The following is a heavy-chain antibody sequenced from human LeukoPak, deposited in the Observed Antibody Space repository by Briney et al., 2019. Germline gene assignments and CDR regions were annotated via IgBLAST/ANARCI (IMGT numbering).Heavy chain of an antibody. CDR1: GGTFSSYA. V-gene: IGHV1-2*02. J-gene: IGHJ3*01. Sequence: AAVKLSCKASGGTFSSYAISWVRQAPGQGLEWMGWINPNSGGANYAQTFHGRVTMTRARAISTAYMELSRLRSDDTAVYYCATGDSWGQGTMVTVSS. CDR2: INPNSGGA. CDR3: ATGDS. D-gene: IGHD3-10*01.